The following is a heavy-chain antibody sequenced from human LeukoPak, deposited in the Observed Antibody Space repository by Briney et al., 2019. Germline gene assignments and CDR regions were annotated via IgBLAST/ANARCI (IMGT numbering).Heavy chain of an antibody. CDR1: GFTSSTKR. D-gene: IGHD3-22*01. Sequence: PGGSLRLSCAASGFTSSTKRMTGARRAPGKGLKGAHPISSSSSYIYYADSVKGRFTISRDNAKNSLYLQMNSLRAEDTAVYYCAKTHYYDSSGVPGDYWGQGTLVTVSS. J-gene: IGHJ4*02. CDR2: ISSSSSYI. CDR3: AKTHYYDSSGVPGDY. V-gene: IGHV3-21*01.